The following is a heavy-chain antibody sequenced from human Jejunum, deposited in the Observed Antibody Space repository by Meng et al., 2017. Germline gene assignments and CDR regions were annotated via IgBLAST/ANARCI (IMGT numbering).Heavy chain of an antibody. CDR2: INPNNGGS. CDR1: GYTFTGYY. Sequence: ASVKVSCKASGYTFTGYYMHWVRQAPGQGLEWMGWINPNNGGSKSAQKFQGRVTMTRDTSISTVYMDLSGLRTDDTAVYYCARGQFGGSGCFGYFDSWGQGTLVTVSS. J-gene: IGHJ4*02. V-gene: IGHV1-2*02. CDR3: ARGQFGGSGCFGYFDS. D-gene: IGHD2-15*01.